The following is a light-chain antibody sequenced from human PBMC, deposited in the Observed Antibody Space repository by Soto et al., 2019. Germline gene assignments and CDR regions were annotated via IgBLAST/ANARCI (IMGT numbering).Light chain of an antibody. CDR3: QQRSSWPPG. CDR1: QSVSNNY. CDR2: DAS. Sequence: IVLTHAPCTLSLSPVERATLSFMASQSVSNNYLAWYQQKPGQAPRLLIYDASNRATGIPARFTGSGSGTDFTLTISSLEPEDFALYYCQQRSSWPPGFGQGTRLEIK. V-gene: IGKV3-11*01. J-gene: IGKJ5*01.